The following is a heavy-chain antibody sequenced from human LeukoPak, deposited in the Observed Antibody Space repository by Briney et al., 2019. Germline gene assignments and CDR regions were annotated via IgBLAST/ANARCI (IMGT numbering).Heavy chain of an antibody. J-gene: IGHJ4*02. D-gene: IGHD6-19*01. CDR1: GGSISSSSYY. Sequence: PSETLSLTCTVSGGSISSSSYYWGWIRQPPGKGLEWIGSIYYSGSTYYNPSLKSRVTISVDTSKNQFSLKLSSVTAADTAAYYCARRDGIAVAGTLYWGQGTLVTVSS. V-gene: IGHV4-39*01. CDR3: ARRDGIAVAGTLY. CDR2: IYYSGST.